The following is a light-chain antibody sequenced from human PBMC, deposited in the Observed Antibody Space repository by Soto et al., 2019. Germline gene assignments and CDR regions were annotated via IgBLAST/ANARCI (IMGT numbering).Light chain of an antibody. CDR1: QSISSY. CDR2: AAS. CDR3: QQYDNLPLT. J-gene: IGKJ4*01. V-gene: IGKV1-33*01. Sequence: DIQMTQSPSTLSASVGARVPITCRASQSISSYLNWYQQKPGKAPKLLIYAASSLQSGVPSRFSGSGSGTDFTFTISSLQPEDIATYYCQQYDNLPLTFGGGTKVDI.